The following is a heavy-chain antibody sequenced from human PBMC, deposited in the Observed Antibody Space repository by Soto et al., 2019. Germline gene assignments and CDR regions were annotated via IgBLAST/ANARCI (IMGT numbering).Heavy chain of an antibody. V-gene: IGHV1-2*02. CDR1: GYTFTGYY. J-gene: IGHJ3*02. CDR3: ASPIDLDSSGWHKNDAFDI. Sequence: ASVKVSCKASGYTFTGYYMPWVRQAPGQGLEWMGWINPNSGGTNYAQKFQGRVTMTRDTSISTAYMELSRLRSDDTAVYYCASPIDLDSSGWHKNDAFDIWGQGTMVTVSS. CDR2: INPNSGGT. D-gene: IGHD6-19*01.